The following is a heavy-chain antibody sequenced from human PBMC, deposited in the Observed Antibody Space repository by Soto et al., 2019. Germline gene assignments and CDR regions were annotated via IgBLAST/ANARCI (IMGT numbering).Heavy chain of an antibody. CDR2: IYYSGST. J-gene: IGHJ3*02. CDR3: ARHGPEEQLVPHDAFDI. Sequence: SETLSLTCTVSGGSISSSSYYWGWIRQPPGKGLEWIGSIYYSGSTYYNPFLKSRVTISVDTAKNQFSLKLSSMTAADTAVYYCARHGPEEQLVPHDAFDIWGQGTMVTVSS. V-gene: IGHV4-39*01. D-gene: IGHD6-6*01. CDR1: GGSISSSSYY.